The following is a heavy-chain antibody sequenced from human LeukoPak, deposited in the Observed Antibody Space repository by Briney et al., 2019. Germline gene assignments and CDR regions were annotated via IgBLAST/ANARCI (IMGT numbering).Heavy chain of an antibody. J-gene: IGHJ5*02. CDR2: ISYDGSNK. Sequence: QAGGSLRLSCAASGFTFSSYGMHWVRQAPGKGLEWVAVISYDGSNKYYADSVKGRLTSSRDNAKNTLYLQMNSLRAEDTAVYYCARDNSPGWFDPWGQGTLVTV. D-gene: IGHD4-11*01. V-gene: IGHV3-30*03. CDR3: ARDNSPGWFDP. CDR1: GFTFSSYG.